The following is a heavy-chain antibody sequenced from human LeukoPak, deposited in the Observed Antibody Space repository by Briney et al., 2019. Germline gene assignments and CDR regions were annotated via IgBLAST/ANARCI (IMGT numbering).Heavy chain of an antibody. CDR3: ATPSSTEYYYDSSGYYH. D-gene: IGHD3-22*01. J-gene: IGHJ5*02. V-gene: IGHV1-24*01. Sequence: ASVKVSCKVSGYTLTDLSMHWVRQAPGKGLEWMGGFDPEDGETIYAQKFQGRVTMTEDTSTGTAYMELSSLRSEDTAVYYCATPSSTEYYYDSSGYYHWGQGTLVTVSS. CDR2: FDPEDGET. CDR1: GYTLTDLS.